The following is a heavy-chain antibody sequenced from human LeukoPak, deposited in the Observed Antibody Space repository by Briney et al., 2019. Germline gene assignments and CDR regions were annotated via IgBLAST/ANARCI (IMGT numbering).Heavy chain of an antibody. CDR1: GYIFTSYG. CDR2: ISVYNGNT. CDR3: ARDINGYYYDSHGYYPTDL. Sequence: ASVKVSCKAPGYIFTSYGISWVRQAPGQGLEWMGWISVYNGNTNYPQRLQGRVTMTTDTSTTTAYMELRSLRSDDTAVYYCARDINGYYYDSHGYYPTDLWGHGTLVTVSS. D-gene: IGHD3-22*01. J-gene: IGHJ5*02. V-gene: IGHV1-18*01.